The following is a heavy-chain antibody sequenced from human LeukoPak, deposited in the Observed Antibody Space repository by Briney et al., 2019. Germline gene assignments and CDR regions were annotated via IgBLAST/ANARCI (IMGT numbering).Heavy chain of an antibody. Sequence: SQTLSLTCTVSGGSVRSGDFYWSWIRQPQGKGLEWIGYIYFSGSTYYNPSLKSRVTMSVDTSKNHFSLKLSSVTAADTAVYYCARVAMDLVVVTATHFDYWGQGTLVTVSS. D-gene: IGHD2-21*02. CDR2: IYFSGST. CDR1: GGSVRSGDFY. J-gene: IGHJ4*02. V-gene: IGHV4-30-4*01. CDR3: ARVAMDLVVVTATHFDY.